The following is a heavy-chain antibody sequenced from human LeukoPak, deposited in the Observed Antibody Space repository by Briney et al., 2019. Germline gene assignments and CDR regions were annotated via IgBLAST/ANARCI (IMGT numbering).Heavy chain of an antibody. Sequence: GGSPRLSCAASGFTVSNTYMTWVRQAPGKGLEWVSSIYFDGSTIYSDSVKGRFTIARDNSKNTVYLQINNLRAEDTAVYYCARDGATDNWGQGTLVTVSS. CDR1: GFTVSNTY. J-gene: IGHJ4*02. CDR2: IYFDGST. CDR3: ARDGATDN. V-gene: IGHV3-53*01. D-gene: IGHD1-26*01.